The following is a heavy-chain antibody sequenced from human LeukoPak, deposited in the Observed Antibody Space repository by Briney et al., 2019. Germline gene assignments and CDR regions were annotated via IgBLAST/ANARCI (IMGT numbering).Heavy chain of an antibody. CDR3: AKVKDIVVVVAATPFDY. CDR2: ISSSSSYI. Sequence: GGSLRLSCAASGFTFSSYTMNWVRQAPGKGLEWVSAISSSSSYIYYADSVKGRFTISRHNAKRSLYLQMNSLRAEDTAVYYCAKVKDIVVVVAATPFDYWGQGTLVTVSS. J-gene: IGHJ4*02. D-gene: IGHD2-15*01. CDR1: GFTFSSYT. V-gene: IGHV3-21*04.